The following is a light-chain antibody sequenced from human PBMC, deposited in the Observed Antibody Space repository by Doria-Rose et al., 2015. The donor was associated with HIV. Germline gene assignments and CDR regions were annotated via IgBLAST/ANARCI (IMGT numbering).Light chain of an antibody. V-gene: IGKV3-20*01. CDR3: HQYGTSWT. CDR1: QSFSSTY. J-gene: IGKJ1*01. CDR2: DGS. Sequence: WTQSLGTLSLSPGERATLSCRASQSFSSTYLAWYQQKPGQAPSLLIYDGSTRATGIPDRFSASGSGTDFTLTINRLEPEDFALYYCHQYGTSWTFGQGTKVEI.